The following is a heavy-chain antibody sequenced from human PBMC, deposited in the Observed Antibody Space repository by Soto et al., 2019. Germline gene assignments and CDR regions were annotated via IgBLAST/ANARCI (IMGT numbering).Heavy chain of an antibody. CDR1: GYTFTSYY. D-gene: IGHD3-10*01. CDR3: GRDMEYYYGTGSNHPPGFDF. CDR2: INPNSGGT. Sequence: ASVKVSCKASGYTFTSYYMHWVRQAPGQGLEWMGWINPNSGGTNYAQKFQGWVTMTTDTSISTAYMELSSLRSDDTAVYYCGRDMEYYYGTGSNHPPGFDFWGQGTMVIVSS. V-gene: IGHV1-2*04. J-gene: IGHJ4*01.